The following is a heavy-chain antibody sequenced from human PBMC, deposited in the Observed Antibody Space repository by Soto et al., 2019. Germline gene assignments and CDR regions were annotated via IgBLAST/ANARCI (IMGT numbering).Heavy chain of an antibody. CDR1: GGSISSYY. J-gene: IGHJ4*02. Sequence: SETLSLTCTVSGGSISSYYWSWIRQPPGKGLEWIGYIYYSGSTNYNPSLKSRVTISVDTSKNQFSLKLSSVTAADTAVYYCASSGTLGMFDYWGQGTLVTVSS. V-gene: IGHV4-59*08. CDR3: ASSGTLGMFDY. D-gene: IGHD1-1*01. CDR2: IYYSGST.